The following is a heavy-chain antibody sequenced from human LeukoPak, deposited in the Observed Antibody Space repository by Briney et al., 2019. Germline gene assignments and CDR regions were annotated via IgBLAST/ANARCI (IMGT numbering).Heavy chain of an antibody. CDR3: ARDSPYGTAGY. CDR1: GFSFSNYN. CDR2: ISSSSSYI. D-gene: IGHD2-8*02. J-gene: IGHJ4*02. V-gene: IGHV3-21*01. Sequence: GGSLRLSCAASGFSFSNYNMNWVRQAPGKGLEWISSISSSSSYIYYADSVKGRFTISRDNTKNSLYLQMNSLRAEDTAVYYCARDSPYGTAGYWGQGTLVTVSS.